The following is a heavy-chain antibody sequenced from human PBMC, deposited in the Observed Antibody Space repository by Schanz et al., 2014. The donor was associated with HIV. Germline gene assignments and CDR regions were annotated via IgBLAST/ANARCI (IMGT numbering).Heavy chain of an antibody. CDR1: GGSFSDYY. V-gene: IGHV4-34*01. Sequence: QVQLQQWGAGLLKPSETLSLTCAVYGGSFSDYYWSWIRQPPGKGLEWIGEINHSGSTNYNPSLSSRFPISVDPSKRHFPRTLSSVTAADTAVYYCAREGTKRFFDWSTRDCFDPWGQGTLVTVSS. CDR3: AREGTKRFFDWSTRDCFDP. D-gene: IGHD3-9*01. J-gene: IGHJ5*02. CDR2: INHSGST.